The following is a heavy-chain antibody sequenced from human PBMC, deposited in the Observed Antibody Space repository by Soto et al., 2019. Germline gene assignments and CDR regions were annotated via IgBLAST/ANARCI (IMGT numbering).Heavy chain of an antibody. V-gene: IGHV1-3*04. CDR1: GYPFSNYN. CDR3: ARILRGIKIFGVAQPGYY. CDR2: INTGNGNT. J-gene: IGHJ4*02. Sequence: GASVKVSCKASGYPFSNYNIHWVRQAPGQSLEWVGWINTGNGNTRYSQKFQGRVTITSDQSANTAYMELSSLKSEDTAVYYCARILRGIKIFGVAQPGYYWGQGTLVTFSS. D-gene: IGHD3-3*01.